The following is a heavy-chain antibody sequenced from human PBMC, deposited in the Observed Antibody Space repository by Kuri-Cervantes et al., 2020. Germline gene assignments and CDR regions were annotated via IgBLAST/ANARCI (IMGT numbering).Heavy chain of an antibody. V-gene: IGHV1-8*01. J-gene: IGHJ6*02. D-gene: IGHD2-15*01. CDR2: MNPNSGNT. Sequence: ASVKVSCKASGYTFTSYDINWVRQATGQGLEWMGWMNPNSGNTGYAQKFQGRVTMTRNTSISTAYMELSSLRTEDTALYYCAKDIRSVVVVGYGMGVWGQGTTVTVSS. CDR1: GYTFTSYD. CDR3: AKDIRSVVVVGYGMGV.